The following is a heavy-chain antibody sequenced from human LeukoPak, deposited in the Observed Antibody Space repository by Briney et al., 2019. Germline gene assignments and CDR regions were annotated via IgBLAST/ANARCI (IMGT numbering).Heavy chain of an antibody. CDR2: INPSGGST. D-gene: IGHD3/OR15-3a*01. V-gene: IGHV1-46*01. J-gene: IGHJ4*02. CDR1: GGTFSSYA. CDR3: ARGQDWTVDY. Sequence: GASVKVSCKASGGTFSSYAISWVRQAPGQGLEWMGIINPSGGSTSYAQKFQGRVTMTRDTSTSTVYMELSSLRSEDTAVYYCARGQDWTVDYWGQGTLVTVSS.